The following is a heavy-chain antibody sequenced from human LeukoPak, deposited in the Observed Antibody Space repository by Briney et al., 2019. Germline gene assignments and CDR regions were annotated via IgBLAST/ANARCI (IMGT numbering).Heavy chain of an antibody. CDR3: ARDAISHYYYMDV. V-gene: IGHV4-34*01. Sequence: SETLSLTCAVYGGSFSGYYWSWIRQPPGKGLDWIGEINHSGSTNYNPSLKSRDTISVDTSKNQFYLKLRSVTAADTAVYYCARDAISHYYYMDVWGKGTTVTVSS. J-gene: IGHJ6*03. CDR1: GGSFSGYY. D-gene: IGHD5-24*01. CDR2: INHSGST.